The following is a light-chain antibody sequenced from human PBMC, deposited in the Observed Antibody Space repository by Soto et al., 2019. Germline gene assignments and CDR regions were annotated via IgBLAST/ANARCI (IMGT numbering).Light chain of an antibody. CDR2: DAS. CDR1: QSVSSK. V-gene: IGKV3-15*01. Sequence: EIAMTQSPATRSLSPGERATLSCRASQSVSSKLAWYQQKPGQAPRILIYDASTRATGIPARFSGSVSGTECTLTISSLKYEDVAVYYCQQFNNWTRTFGQGTKVDIK. CDR3: QQFNNWTRT. J-gene: IGKJ1*01.